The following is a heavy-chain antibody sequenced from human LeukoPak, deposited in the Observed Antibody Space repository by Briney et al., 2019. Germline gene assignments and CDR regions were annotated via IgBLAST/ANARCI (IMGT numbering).Heavy chain of an antibody. CDR1: GFPVGSNY. J-gene: IGHJ3*02. CDR3: AARLKLLRAFDI. Sequence: PGGSLRLSCVASGFPVGSNYMTWIRQAPGKGLEWVSSLYGGGNQYYADSVMGRFSVSRDTSKSTLYLQMDSLRVEDSGVYYCAARLKLLRAFDIWGQGTMVTVSS. D-gene: IGHD3-10*01. V-gene: IGHV3-53*01. CDR2: LYGGGNQ.